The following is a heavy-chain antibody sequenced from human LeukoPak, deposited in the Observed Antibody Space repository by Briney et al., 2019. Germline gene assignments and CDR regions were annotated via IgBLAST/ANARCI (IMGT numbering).Heavy chain of an antibody. Sequence: PGGSLRLSCVASGFSVSTFDMYWVRQAAGGGLEWVAAVGTNHDTLYLGSVKGRFTISRENAKNSLSLEMSYLTVEDTAVYYCTREWRGIASHYSGMDVWAKGPRSSSP. CDR3: TREWRGIASHYSGMDV. D-gene: IGHD3-16*02. CDR1: GFSVSTFD. V-gene: IGHV3-13*01. CDR2: VGTNHDT. J-gene: IGHJ6*02.